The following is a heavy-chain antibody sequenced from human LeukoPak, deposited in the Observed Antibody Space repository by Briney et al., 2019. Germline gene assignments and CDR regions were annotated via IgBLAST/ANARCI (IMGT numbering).Heavy chain of an antibody. V-gene: IGHV3-7*01. Sequence: PGGPLRLSCAASGFTFSSYRMSWVRHAPGKGLEWVANIKQDGSEKYYVDSVKGRFTISRDNAKNSLYLQMNSLRAEDTAVYYCARDLRNWEPFDYWGQGTLVTVSS. J-gene: IGHJ4*02. CDR3: ARDLRNWEPFDY. CDR2: IKQDGSEK. CDR1: GFTFSSYR. D-gene: IGHD1-26*01.